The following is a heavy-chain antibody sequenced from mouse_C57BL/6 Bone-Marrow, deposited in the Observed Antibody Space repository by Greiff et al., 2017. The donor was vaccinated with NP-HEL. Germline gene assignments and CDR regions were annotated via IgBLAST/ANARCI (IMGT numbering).Heavy chain of an antibody. Sequence: QVQLKESGPGLVAPSQSLSITCTVSGFSLTSYGVHWVRQPPGKGLEWLVVIWSDGSTTYNSALKSRLSISKDNSKSQVFIKMSSLQTDDTAMYYCAGSRYRHYAMDYWGQGTSVTVSS. J-gene: IGHJ4*01. CDR3: AGSRYRHYAMDY. CDR1: GFSLTSYG. V-gene: IGHV2-6*03. CDR2: IWSDGST. D-gene: IGHD2-14*01.